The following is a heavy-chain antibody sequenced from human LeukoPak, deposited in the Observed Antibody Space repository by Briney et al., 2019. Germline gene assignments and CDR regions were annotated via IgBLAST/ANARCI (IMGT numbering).Heavy chain of an antibody. CDR3: AKGKKSSGWYGGLGSFDY. D-gene: IGHD6-19*01. Sequence: GRSLRLSCAASGFTFSSYGMHWVRQAPGKGLEWVADISYDGSNKYYADSVKGRFTISRDNSKNTVYLQMNSLRAEDMAVYYCAKGKKSSGWYGGLGSFDYWGQGTLVTVS. CDR2: ISYDGSNK. V-gene: IGHV3-30*18. CDR1: GFTFSSYG. J-gene: IGHJ4*02.